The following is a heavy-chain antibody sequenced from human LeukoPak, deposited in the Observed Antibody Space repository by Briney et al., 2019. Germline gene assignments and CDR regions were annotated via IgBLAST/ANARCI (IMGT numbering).Heavy chain of an antibody. CDR3: AKDPYGTRYFDY. CDR1: GFTFSRNA. CDR2: LSGSGGDT. J-gene: IGHJ4*02. V-gene: IGHV3-23*01. Sequence: GGSLRLSCVASGFTFSRNAMSWVRQAPGNGLERVSSLSGSGGDTYYADSVKGRFTISRDNSKNTVYLQMNSLKAEDTAVYYCAKDPYGTRYFDYWGQGTLVTVSS. D-gene: IGHD2-2*01.